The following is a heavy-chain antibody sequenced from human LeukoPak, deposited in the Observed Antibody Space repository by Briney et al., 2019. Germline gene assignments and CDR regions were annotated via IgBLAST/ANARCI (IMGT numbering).Heavy chain of an antibody. Sequence: GGSLSLSCAASGFIFSSYEMNWVRQAPGKGLEWVSGMNWNGGSTGYADSVKGRFTISRDNAKNSLYLQMNSLRAEDTALYYCVRVGSSARYCSSTSCTYYFDYWGQGTLVTVSS. D-gene: IGHD2-2*01. CDR1: GFIFSSYE. CDR3: VRVGSSARYCSSTSCTYYFDY. CDR2: MNWNGGST. J-gene: IGHJ4*02. V-gene: IGHV3-20*04.